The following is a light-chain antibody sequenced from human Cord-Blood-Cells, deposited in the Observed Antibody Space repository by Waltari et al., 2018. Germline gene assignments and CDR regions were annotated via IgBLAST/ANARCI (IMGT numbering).Light chain of an antibody. CDR3: AAWDDSPSGYV. V-gene: IGLV1-47*01. J-gene: IGLJ1*01. CDR1: SSNIGSNY. Sequence: QSVLTQPPSASGTPGQRVTISCSGSSSNIGSNYVYWYQQHPGTAPKLLIYRKNQRPSGVPDRFSGSKSGTSASLAISGLRSEDEADYYCAAWDDSPSGYVFGTGTKVTVL. CDR2: RKN.